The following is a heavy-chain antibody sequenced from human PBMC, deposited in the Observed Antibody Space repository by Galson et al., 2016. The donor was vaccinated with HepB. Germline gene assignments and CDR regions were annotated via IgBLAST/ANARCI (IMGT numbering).Heavy chain of an antibody. Sequence: SLRLSCAASGLTFDEYAMHWVRQAPGKGLEWVSGISWNSARTGYADSVKGRFTISRDNAKNSLYLQMNSLRPEDTALHYCAKGLGAYGSGTGDWGQGTLVTVSS. CDR1: GLTFDEYA. CDR2: ISWNSART. J-gene: IGHJ4*02. V-gene: IGHV3-9*01. CDR3: AKGLGAYGSGTGD. D-gene: IGHD3-10*01.